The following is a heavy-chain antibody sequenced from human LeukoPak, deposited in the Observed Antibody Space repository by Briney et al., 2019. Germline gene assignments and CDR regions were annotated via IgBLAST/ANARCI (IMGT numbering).Heavy chain of an antibody. CDR1: GFTFSSYA. D-gene: IGHD2-2*01. Sequence: GRSLRLSCAASGFTFSSYAMHWVRQAPGKGLEWVAVISYDGSNKYYADSVKGRFTISRDNSKNTLYLQMNSLRAEDTAVYYCARDGGYCSSTSCSAYYYYYYMDVRGKGTTVTVSS. CDR2: ISYDGSNK. J-gene: IGHJ6*03. CDR3: ARDGGYCSSTSCSAYYYYYYMDV. V-gene: IGHV3-30*01.